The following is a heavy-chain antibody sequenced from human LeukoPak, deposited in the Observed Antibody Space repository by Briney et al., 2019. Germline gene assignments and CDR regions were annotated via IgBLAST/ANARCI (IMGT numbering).Heavy chain of an antibody. J-gene: IGHJ4*02. Sequence: GGSLRLSCAASGFTFSSYSMNWVRQAPGKGLEWVSSISSSSSYIYYADSVKGRFTISRDNSKNTLYLQMNSLRAEDTAVYYCARDSKSVRLSFDYWGQGTLVTVSS. V-gene: IGHV3-21*01. CDR2: ISSSSSYI. CDR1: GFTFSSYS. D-gene: IGHD4-17*01. CDR3: ARDSKSVRLSFDY.